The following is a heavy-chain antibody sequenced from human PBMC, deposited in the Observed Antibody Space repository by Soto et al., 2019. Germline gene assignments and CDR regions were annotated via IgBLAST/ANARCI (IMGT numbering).Heavy chain of an antibody. D-gene: IGHD3-9*01. CDR1: GYTFPSYG. CDR2: ISAYNGNT. Sequence: GASVKVSCKASGYTFPSYGISWVRQAPGQGLEWMGWISAYNGNTNYAQKLQGRVTMTTDTSTSTAYMELRSLRSDDTAVYYCARVMPVLRYSRPNWFDPWGQGTLVTVSS. V-gene: IGHV1-18*01. CDR3: ARVMPVLRYSRPNWFDP. J-gene: IGHJ5*02.